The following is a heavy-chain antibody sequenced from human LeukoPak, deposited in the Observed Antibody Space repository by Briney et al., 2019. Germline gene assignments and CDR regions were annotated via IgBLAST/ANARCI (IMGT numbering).Heavy chain of an antibody. Sequence: GGSLRLSCAASGFTVSDNYMSWVRQAPGKGLEWVSVMYSGGDTYYADSVKGRFTFSRDISKNTLYLQMNGLRTEDTAMYYCARDAPQVPAAGVLAAWGKGSPATVSS. D-gene: IGHD6-13*01. CDR1: GFTVSDNY. J-gene: IGHJ1*01. CDR3: ARDAPQVPAAGVLAA. CDR2: MYSGGDT. V-gene: IGHV3-53*01.